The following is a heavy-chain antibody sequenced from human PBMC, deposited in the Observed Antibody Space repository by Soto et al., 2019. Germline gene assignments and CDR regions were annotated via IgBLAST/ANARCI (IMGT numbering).Heavy chain of an antibody. D-gene: IGHD3-10*01. CDR3: AHRPRRGSPVAS. J-gene: IGHJ4*02. CDR2: IYWNDDK. CDR1: GFSLTTSGVS. Sequence: QITLKESGPTLVKPTQTLTMTCTFSGFSLTTSGVSVGWSRQPPGKALEWVAIIYWNDDKRYSPSLESRLTITKDTSKNHVVLTMTNMDPVDTGTDYCAHRPRRGSPVASWGQGTRVTVSS. V-gene: IGHV2-5*01.